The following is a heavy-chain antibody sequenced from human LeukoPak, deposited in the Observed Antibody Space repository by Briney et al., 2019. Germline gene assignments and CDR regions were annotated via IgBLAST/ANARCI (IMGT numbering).Heavy chain of an antibody. Sequence: GESLKISWKGSGYSFTSYWIGWVRQMPGKGLEWMGVIYPPDSDTRNSPSFSGQVTISADKSTSTAYLQWSSLKASDSAMYYCARLATEGTFDYWGQGTLVTVSS. CDR2: IYPPDSDT. V-gene: IGHV5-51*01. D-gene: IGHD1-1*01. CDR1: GYSFTSYW. J-gene: IGHJ4*02. CDR3: ARLATEGTFDY.